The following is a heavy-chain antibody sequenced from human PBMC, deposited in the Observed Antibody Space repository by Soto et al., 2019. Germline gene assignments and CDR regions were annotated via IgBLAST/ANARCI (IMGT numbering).Heavy chain of an antibody. Sequence: QVQLVQSGAEVKKPGASVKVSCKASGYTFTGYYMHWVRQAPGQGLEWMGWINPNSGGTNYAQKFQGRVTMTRNTSISTAYMELSSLRSEDTAVYYCARDMITFGGVGLNWFDPWGQGTLVTVSS. J-gene: IGHJ5*02. V-gene: IGHV1-2*02. CDR3: ARDMITFGGVGLNWFDP. CDR2: INPNSGGT. CDR1: GYTFTGYY. D-gene: IGHD3-16*01.